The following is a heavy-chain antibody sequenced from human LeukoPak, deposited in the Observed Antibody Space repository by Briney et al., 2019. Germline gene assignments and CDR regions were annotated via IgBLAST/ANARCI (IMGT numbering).Heavy chain of an antibody. J-gene: IGHJ6*02. CDR3: ARERYSSSWNGGGPYYYYGMDV. CDR2: IYYSGST. D-gene: IGHD6-13*01. Sequence: SGTLSLTCTVSGGSISSYYWSWIRQPPGKGLEWIGYIYYSGSTNYNPSLKSRVTISVDTSKNQFSLKLSSVTAADTAVYYCARERYSSSWNGGGPYYYYGMDVWGQGTTVTVSS. CDR1: GGSISSYY. V-gene: IGHV4-59*01.